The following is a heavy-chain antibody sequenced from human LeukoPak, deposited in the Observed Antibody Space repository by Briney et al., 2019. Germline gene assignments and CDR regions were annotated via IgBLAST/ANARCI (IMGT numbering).Heavy chain of an antibody. Sequence: PSETLSLTCTVSGGSISTYYWSWIRQPAGKGLEWIGRISPSGSTNYNPSLKSRVTMSVDTSKSQFSLKLNSVTAAGTALYYCAGDAPGGIYYMDVWGKGTTVTVSS. D-gene: IGHD1-14*01. J-gene: IGHJ6*03. CDR2: ISPSGST. CDR1: GGSISTYY. V-gene: IGHV4-4*07. CDR3: AGDAPGGIYYMDV.